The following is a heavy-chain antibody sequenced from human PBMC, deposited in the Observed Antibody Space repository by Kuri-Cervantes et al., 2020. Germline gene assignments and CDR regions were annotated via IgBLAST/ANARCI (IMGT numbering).Heavy chain of an antibody. CDR2: ISSSSSYI. D-gene: IGHD4-17*01. Sequence: GESLKISCAASGFTFSSYSMNWVRQAPGKGLEWVSSISSSSSYIYYADSVKGRFTISRDNAKNSLYLQMNSLRAEDTAVYYCARADYGDYVDYYYYMDVWCKGTTVTVSS. V-gene: IGHV3-21*01. J-gene: IGHJ6*03. CDR3: ARADYGDYVDYYYYMDV. CDR1: GFTFSSYS.